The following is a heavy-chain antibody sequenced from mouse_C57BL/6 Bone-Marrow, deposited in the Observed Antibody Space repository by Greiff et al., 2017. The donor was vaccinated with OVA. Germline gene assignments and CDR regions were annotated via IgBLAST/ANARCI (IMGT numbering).Heavy chain of an antibody. CDR3: ARNAYYSNYDYYAMDY. D-gene: IGHD2-5*01. J-gene: IGHJ4*01. CDR2: ISYDGSN. Sequence: DVQLQESGPGLVKPSQSLSLTCSVSGYSITSGSYWNWIRQFPGNQLEWMGYISYDGSNNYNPSLNNRISITRDTSKNQFFLKLNSVTTEDTATYYCARNAYYSNYDYYAMDYWGQGTSVTVSS. V-gene: IGHV3-6*01. CDR1: GYSITSGSY.